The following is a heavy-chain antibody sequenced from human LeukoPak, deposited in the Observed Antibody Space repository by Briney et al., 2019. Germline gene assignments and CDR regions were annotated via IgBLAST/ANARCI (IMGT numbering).Heavy chain of an antibody. D-gene: IGHD4-23*01. Sequence: GGSLRLSCAASGFTFSDHYMDWVRQAPGKGLEWVGRTRNKGSSYTTEYAASVKGRFTISRDDSKNSLYLQMNSLKTEDTAVYYCARVRGYGGHSVFDYWGQGTLVTVSS. V-gene: IGHV3-72*01. CDR2: TRNKGSSYTT. J-gene: IGHJ4*02. CDR1: GFTFSDHY. CDR3: ARVRGYGGHSVFDY.